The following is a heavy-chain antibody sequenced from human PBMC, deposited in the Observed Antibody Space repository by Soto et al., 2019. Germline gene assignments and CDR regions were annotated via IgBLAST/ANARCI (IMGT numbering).Heavy chain of an antibody. V-gene: IGHV4-30-4*08. J-gene: IGHJ6*02. D-gene: IGHD3-9*01. Sequence: SETLSLTCTVSGASISGYHWSWIRQPPGKGLEWIGYIYYSGSTYYNPSLKSRVTISVDTSKNQFSLKLSSVTAADTAVYYCARDHYVYDILTGYGYYYGMDVWGQGTTVTVSS. CDR3: ARDHYVYDILTGYGYYYGMDV. CDR2: IYYSGST. CDR1: GASISGYH.